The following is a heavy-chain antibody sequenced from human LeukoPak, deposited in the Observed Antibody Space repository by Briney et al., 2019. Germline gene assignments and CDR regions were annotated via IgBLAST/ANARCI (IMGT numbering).Heavy chain of an antibody. V-gene: IGHV7-4-1*02. J-gene: IGHJ5*02. Sequence: GASVKVSCKASGYTFTSYAMNWVRQAPGQGLEWMGWINTSTGNPTYAQGFTGRFVFSLDTSVSTAYLQISSLKAEDTAVYYCARGGRWLSSYNWFDPWGQGTLVTVSS. CDR3: ARGGRWLSSYNWFDP. CDR1: GYTFTSYA. CDR2: INTSTGNP. D-gene: IGHD4-23*01.